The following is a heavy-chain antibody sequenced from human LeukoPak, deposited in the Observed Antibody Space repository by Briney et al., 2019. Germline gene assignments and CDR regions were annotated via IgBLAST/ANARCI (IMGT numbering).Heavy chain of an antibody. CDR3: AKDPHNFWTGYFDY. J-gene: IGHJ4*02. Sequence: GGSLRLSCAASGFTFSSYAMSWVRQAPGKGLEWVSAISGSGGTTYYADSVKGHFTVSRDNSKNTLCLQMNSLRAEDTAVYYCAKDPHNFWTGYFDYWGQGTLVTVSS. CDR2: ISGSGGTT. D-gene: IGHD3/OR15-3a*01. CDR1: GFTFSSYA. V-gene: IGHV3-23*01.